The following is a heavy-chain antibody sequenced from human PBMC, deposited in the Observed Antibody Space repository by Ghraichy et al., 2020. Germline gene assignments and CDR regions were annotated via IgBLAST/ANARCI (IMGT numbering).Heavy chain of an antibody. Sequence: SVKVSCKTSGGTFSSYAISWVRQAPGQGLEWMGRIIPILGIANYAQKFQGRVTITADKSTSTAYMELSSLRSEDTAVYYCARMNSGWYRGAYYYGMDVWGQGTTVTVSS. V-gene: IGHV1-69*04. J-gene: IGHJ6*02. CDR1: GGTFSSYA. CDR3: ARMNSGWYRGAYYYGMDV. D-gene: IGHD6-19*01. CDR2: IIPILGIA.